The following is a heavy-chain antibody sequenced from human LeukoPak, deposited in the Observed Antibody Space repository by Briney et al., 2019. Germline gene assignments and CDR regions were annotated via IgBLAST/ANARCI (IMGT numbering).Heavy chain of an antibody. CDR2: IWYDGSNK. Sequence: GGSLRLSCAASGFTFSSYGMHWVRQAPGKGLEWVAVIWYDGSNKYYADSVKGRFTISRDNSKNTLYLQMNSLGAEDTAVYYCVRDLGGRSGHWGQGTLVTVSS. D-gene: IGHD1-26*01. CDR1: GFTFSSYG. CDR3: VRDLGGRSGH. J-gene: IGHJ4*02. V-gene: IGHV3-33*01.